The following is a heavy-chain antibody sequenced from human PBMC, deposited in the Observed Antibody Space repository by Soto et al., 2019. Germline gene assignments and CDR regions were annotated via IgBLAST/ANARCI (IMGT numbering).Heavy chain of an antibody. Sequence: GGSLRLSCAASGFTFSSYTMNWVRQAPGKGLEWVSSISSSYIYYADSVKGRFTISRDNAKNLLYLQMNSLRAEDTAVYYCARDPGAGTNPWGQGTLVTVSS. CDR1: GFTFSSYT. CDR2: ISSSYI. D-gene: IGHD6-13*01. V-gene: IGHV3-21*01. CDR3: ARDPGAGTNP. J-gene: IGHJ5*02.